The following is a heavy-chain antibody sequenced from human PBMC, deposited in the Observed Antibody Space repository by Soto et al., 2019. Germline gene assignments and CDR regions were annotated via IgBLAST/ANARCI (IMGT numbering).Heavy chain of an antibody. D-gene: IGHD3-9*01. CDR2: IYYRGNT. V-gene: IGHV4-39*01. CDR3: VRLEGLATISYYFDY. Sequence: SSETLSLTCSVSGDSINSDNYYWGWIRQPPGKGLEWIGSIYYRGNTYYNPSLKTRVTMSLDKSKSQFSLKLNSVTAADSAVYFCVRLEGLATISYYFDYWSQGTLVTVSS. J-gene: IGHJ4*02. CDR1: GDSINSDNYY.